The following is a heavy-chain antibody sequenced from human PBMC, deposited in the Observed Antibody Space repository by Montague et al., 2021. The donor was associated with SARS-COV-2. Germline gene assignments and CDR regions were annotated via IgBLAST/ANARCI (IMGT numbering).Heavy chain of an antibody. CDR1: GGSVSSGSNY. Sequence: SETLSLTCSVSGGSVSSGSNYWSWIRQSPGKGLEWIGYVYNYGSTDYNPSLKSRVTISLDTSKNQFSLRLSSVTAADTAVYYCAREATDYGSGSYYFPFAYWGQGTLVTVSS. CDR3: AREATDYGSGSYYFPFAY. CDR2: VYNYGST. D-gene: IGHD3-10*01. V-gene: IGHV4-61*01. J-gene: IGHJ4*02.